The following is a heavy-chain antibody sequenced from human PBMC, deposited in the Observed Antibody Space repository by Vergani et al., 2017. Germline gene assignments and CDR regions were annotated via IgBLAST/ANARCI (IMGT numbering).Heavy chain of an antibody. J-gene: IGHJ4*02. Sequence: QVQLVESGGGVVQPGRSLRLSCAASGFTFSSYGMHWVRQAPGKGLEWVAVIWYDGSNKYYADSVKGRFTISRDNSKNTLYLQMNSLRAEDTAVYYCASSTSKPWWGYWGQGTLVTVSS. CDR2: IWYDGSNK. V-gene: IGHV3-33*01. D-gene: IGHD2-2*01. CDR3: ASSTSKPWWGY. CDR1: GFTFSSYG.